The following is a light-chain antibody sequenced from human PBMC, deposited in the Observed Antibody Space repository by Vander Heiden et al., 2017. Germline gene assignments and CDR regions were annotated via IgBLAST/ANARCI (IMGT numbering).Light chain of an antibody. CDR1: SSDVWRHNL. J-gene: IGLJ2*01. CDR3: CSYAGSSTYVV. CDR2: EGS. V-gene: IGLV2-23*01. Sequence: QSVLPQPASASGSPGQSITISPTGTSSDVWRHNLAFWYQQHPGKAPKLMIYEGSERPSGVSNRFSGSKSGNTASLTISGLQAEDEADYYCCSYAGSSTYVVFGGGTKLTVL.